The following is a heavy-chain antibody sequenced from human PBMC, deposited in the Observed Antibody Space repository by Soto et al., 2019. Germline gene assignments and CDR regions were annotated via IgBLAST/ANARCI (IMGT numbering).Heavy chain of an antibody. J-gene: IGHJ4*02. V-gene: IGHV3-48*02. CDR1: GFTFSSYS. CDR3: ARDQGWELPKGSFDY. Sequence: GGSLRLSCAASGFTFSSYSMNWVRQAPGKGLEWVSYISSSSSTIYYADSVKGRFTISRDNAKNSRYLQMNSLRDEDTAVYYCARDQGWELPKGSFDYWGQGTLVTVPQ. CDR2: ISSSSSTI. D-gene: IGHD1-26*01.